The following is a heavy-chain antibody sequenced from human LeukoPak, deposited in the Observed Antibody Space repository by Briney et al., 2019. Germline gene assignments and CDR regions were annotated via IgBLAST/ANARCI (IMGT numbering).Heavy chain of an antibody. J-gene: IGHJ6*02. V-gene: IGHV4-59*12. CDR1: GGSMRSYY. CDR2: IYYSGIT. D-gene: IGHD3-3*01. CDR3: ARDGEYYDFWGPYGMDV. Sequence: SETLSLTCTVSGGSMRSYYWSWIRQPPGKGLEWIGYIYYSGITNYNPSLKSRVTISVDTSKNQFSLKLSSVTAADTAVYYCARDGEYYDFWGPYGMDVWGQGTTVTVSS.